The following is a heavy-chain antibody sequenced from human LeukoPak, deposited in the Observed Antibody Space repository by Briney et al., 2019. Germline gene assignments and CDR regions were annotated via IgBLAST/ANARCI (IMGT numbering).Heavy chain of an antibody. V-gene: IGHV3-74*01. J-gene: IGHJ3*02. Sequence: GGSLRLSCAASGFTFSSYWMHWVRQAPGKGLVWVSRINSDGSSTSYVDSVKGRFTISRDNAKNTLYLQMNSLRAEDTAVYYCARGGSYSLDPFDIWGQGTMVTVSS. CDR3: ARGGSYSLDPFDI. CDR1: GFTFSSYW. CDR2: INSDGSST. D-gene: IGHD1-26*01.